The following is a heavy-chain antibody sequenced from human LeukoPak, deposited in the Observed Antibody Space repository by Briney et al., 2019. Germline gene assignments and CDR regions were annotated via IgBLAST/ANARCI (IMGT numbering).Heavy chain of an antibody. CDR1: GGSISSSNW. D-gene: IGHD3-22*01. CDR3: ARYGYYYDSSGYDY. V-gene: IGHV4-4*02. Sequence: TSGTLSLTCAVSGGSISSSNWWSWVRQPPGKGLEWIGEIYHSGSTNYNPSLKSRVTISVDKSKNQFSLKLSSVTAADTAVYYCARYGYYYDSSGYDYWGQGTLVTVSS. J-gene: IGHJ4*02. CDR2: IYHSGST.